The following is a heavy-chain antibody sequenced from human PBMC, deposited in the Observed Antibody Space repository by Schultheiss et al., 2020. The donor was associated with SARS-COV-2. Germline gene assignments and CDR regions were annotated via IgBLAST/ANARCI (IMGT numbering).Heavy chain of an antibody. V-gene: IGHV3-53*01. CDR1: GFTVSSNY. J-gene: IGHJ4*02. CDR2: IYSGGST. Sequence: GGSLRLSCAASGFTVSSNYMSWVRQAPGKGLEWVSVIYSGGSTGYADSVKGRFTISRDNAKNSLYLQMNSLRAEDTALYHCARARLDSSGYPADFDYWGQGTLVTVSS. D-gene: IGHD3-22*01. CDR3: ARARLDSSGYPADFDY.